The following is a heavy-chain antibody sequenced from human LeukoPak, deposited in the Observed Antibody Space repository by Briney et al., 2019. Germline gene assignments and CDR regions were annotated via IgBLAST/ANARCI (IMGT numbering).Heavy chain of an antibody. CDR1: GSTFSSYA. V-gene: IGHV3-23*01. CDR2: ISGSGGST. Sequence: GGSLRLSCAASGSTFSSYAMSWVRQAPGKGLEWVSAISGSGGSTYYADSVKGRFTISRDNSKNTLYLQMNSLRAEDTAVYYCAKEIVVVVAATDDAFDIWGQGTMVTVSS. D-gene: IGHD2-15*01. J-gene: IGHJ3*02. CDR3: AKEIVVVVAATDDAFDI.